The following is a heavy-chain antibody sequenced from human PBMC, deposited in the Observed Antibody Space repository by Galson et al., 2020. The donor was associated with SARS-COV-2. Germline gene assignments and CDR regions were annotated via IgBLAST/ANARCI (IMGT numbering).Heavy chain of an antibody. CDR1: GGSISSSSYY. Sequence: SETLSLTCTVSGGSISSSSYYWGWIRQPPGKGLEWIGSIYYSGSTYYNPSLKSRVTISVDTSKNQFSLKLSSVTAADTAVYYCARQGGYDYYYYYGMDGWGQGTTVTVSS. CDR3: ARQGGYDYYYYYGMDG. D-gene: IGHD5-12*01. V-gene: IGHV4-39*01. J-gene: IGHJ6*02. CDR2: IYYSGST.